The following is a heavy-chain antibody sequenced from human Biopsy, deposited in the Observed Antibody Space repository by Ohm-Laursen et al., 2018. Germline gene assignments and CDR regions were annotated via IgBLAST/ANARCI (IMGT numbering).Heavy chain of an antibody. J-gene: IGHJ4*02. Sequence: GTLSLTCTVSGGSFTGHYWSWIRQPPGKGLEWIGHISYTGYTSYNASLKSRVTISVDTSRKHFSLRLSSLTAADTAVYYCARGSNDFGGLYFPRWGQGTLLTVSS. CDR1: GGSFTGHY. CDR2: ISYTGYT. V-gene: IGHV4-59*11. D-gene: IGHD4-23*01. CDR3: ARGSNDFGGLYFPR.